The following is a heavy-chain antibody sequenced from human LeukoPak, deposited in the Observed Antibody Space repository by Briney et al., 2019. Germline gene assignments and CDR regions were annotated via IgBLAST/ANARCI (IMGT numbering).Heavy chain of an antibody. CDR2: INHSGST. V-gene: IGHV4-34*01. CDR3: ASAKWFAYYYYMDV. CDR1: GGSFSGYY. Sequence: MPSETLSLTCAVYGGSFSGYYWSWIRQPPGKGLEWIGEINHSGSTNYNPSLKSRVTISVDTSKNQFSLKLSSVTAADTAVYYCASAKWFAYYYYMDVWGKGTTVTVSS. J-gene: IGHJ6*03. D-gene: IGHD3-10*01.